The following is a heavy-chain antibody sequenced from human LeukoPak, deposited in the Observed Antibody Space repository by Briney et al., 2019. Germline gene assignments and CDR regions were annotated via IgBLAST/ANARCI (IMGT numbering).Heavy chain of an antibody. CDR3: AKDGGHSSVLYYFES. CDR2: ISWKSDSM. D-gene: IGHD6-19*01. CDR1: GFIFYDYA. V-gene: IGHV3-9*03. Sequence: GGSLRLACEASGFIFYDYAMPWGRQVPGKGLEWDEGISWKSDSMRYADSVNDRFTVSLDNPKISLYLQIKIFRPDDVVFYYCAKDGGHSSVLYYFESWGQGTLVTVSS. J-gene: IGHJ4*02.